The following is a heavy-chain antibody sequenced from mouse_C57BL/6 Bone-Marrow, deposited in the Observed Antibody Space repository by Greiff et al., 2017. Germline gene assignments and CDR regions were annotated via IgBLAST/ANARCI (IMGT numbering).Heavy chain of an antibody. CDR3: SMTSHYGYHWYFDV. V-gene: IGHV1-9*01. D-gene: IGHD2-2*01. CDR2: ILPGSGST. Sequence: VQLQQSGAELMKPGASVKLSCKATGYTFTGYWIEWVKQRPGHGLEWIGEILPGSGSTNYNEKFKGKATFTADTASNTAYMQLSSLTTEDSAIYYCSMTSHYGYHWYFDVWGTGTTVTVSS. CDR1: GYTFTGYW. J-gene: IGHJ1*03.